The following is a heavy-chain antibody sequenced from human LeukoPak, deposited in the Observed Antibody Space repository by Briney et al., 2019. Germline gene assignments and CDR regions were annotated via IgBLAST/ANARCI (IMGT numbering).Heavy chain of an antibody. CDR2: INPNSGGT. J-gene: IGHJ4*02. D-gene: IGHD3-3*01. CDR3: ARVGITIPFGPTDHYYFDY. V-gene: IGHV1-2*02. Sequence: ASVKVSCKASGYTFTGYYMHWVRQAPGQGLEWMGWINPNSGGTNYAQKFQGRVTMTRDTSISTAYMELSRLRSGDTAVYYCARVGITIPFGPTDHYYFDYWGQGTLVTVSS. CDR1: GYTFTGYY.